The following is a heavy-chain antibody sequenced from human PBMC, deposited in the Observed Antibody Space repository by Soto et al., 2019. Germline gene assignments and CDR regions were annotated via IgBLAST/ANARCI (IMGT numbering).Heavy chain of an antibody. CDR3: VRSGHSFGGVM. CDR2: MYYSGGS. CDR1: GASMNNYY. J-gene: IGHJ4*02. Sequence: SETLSLTCTVSGASMNNYYGSWVRQPPGKGLEWIGYMYYSGGSNSNPSLKGRVTISVDTSKNQISLKLTSVTAADTAVYYCVRSGHSFGGVMWGQGTLVTVS. D-gene: IGHD3-16*01. V-gene: IGHV4-59*01.